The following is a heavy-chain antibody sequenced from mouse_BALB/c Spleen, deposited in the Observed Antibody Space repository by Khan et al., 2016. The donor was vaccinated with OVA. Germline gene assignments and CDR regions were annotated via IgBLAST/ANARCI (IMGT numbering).Heavy chain of an antibody. Sequence: QVQLKQSGPGLVQPSQSLSITCTVSDFSLTNYGVHWVRQSPGQGLEWLGVIWSGGSTDYTVAFISRLSITKDNSKSQVFFKMNSLQVDDTARYYCARRDDGSSYGFAYWGQGTLVTGSA. CDR2: IWSGGST. J-gene: IGHJ3*01. V-gene: IGHV2-4*02. CDR1: DFSLTNYG. CDR3: ARRDDGSSYGFAY. D-gene: IGHD1-1*01.